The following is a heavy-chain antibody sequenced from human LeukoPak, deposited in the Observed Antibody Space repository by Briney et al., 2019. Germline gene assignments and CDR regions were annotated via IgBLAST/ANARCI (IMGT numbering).Heavy chain of an antibody. V-gene: IGHV3-7*01. J-gene: IGHJ4*02. CDR3: ARDRRGSTSCYNDY. D-gene: IGHD2-2*02. Sequence: GGSLRLSCAASGFTFSSYWMSWVRQAPGKGLEWVANIKQDGSEKYYVDSVKGRFTISRDNAKNSLYLQMNSLRAEDTAVYYCARDRRGSTSCYNDYWGQGTLVTVSS. CDR1: GFTFSSYW. CDR2: IKQDGSEK.